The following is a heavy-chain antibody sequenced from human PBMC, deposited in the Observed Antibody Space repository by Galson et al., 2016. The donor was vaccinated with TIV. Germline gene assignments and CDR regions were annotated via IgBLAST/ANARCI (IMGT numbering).Heavy chain of an antibody. CDR3: VTAPTYPADSSGYPSLYYFDF. D-gene: IGHD3-22*01. Sequence: SLRLSCAVSGFSFSTNAMSWVRQAPGKGLEWVSTISASGGTTYYADSMKGRLTISKDHSKSTVYLQMDILRADDTAVYYCVTAPTYPADSSGYPSLYYFDFWGRGTMVTVSS. CDR2: ISASGGTT. V-gene: IGHV3-23*01. J-gene: IGHJ4*02. CDR1: GFSFSTNA.